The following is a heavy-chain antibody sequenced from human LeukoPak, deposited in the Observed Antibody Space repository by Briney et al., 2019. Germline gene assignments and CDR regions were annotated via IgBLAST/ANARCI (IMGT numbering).Heavy chain of an antibody. CDR1: GYTFTTYD. D-gene: IGHD6-19*01. J-gene: IGHJ4*02. CDR2: MNPNSGYT. CDR3: ARVAGSIDY. Sequence: ASVKVSCKASGYTFTTYDINWVRQATGPGLEWMGWMNPNSGYTGYAQKFQGRVTITRDTSISTAYMELSSLRSEDTAVYYCARVAGSIDYWGQGTLVTVSS. V-gene: IGHV1-8*03.